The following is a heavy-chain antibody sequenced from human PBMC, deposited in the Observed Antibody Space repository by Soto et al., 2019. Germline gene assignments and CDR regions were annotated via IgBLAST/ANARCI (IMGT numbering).Heavy chain of an antibody. J-gene: IGHJ6*03. CDR3: ARVKGNYYYMDV. D-gene: IGHD3-10*01. Sequence: PSETLSLTCAVYGGSFSGYYWSWIRQPPGKGLEWIGEINHSGSTNYNPSLKSRVTISVDTSKNQFSLKLSSVTAADTAVYYCARVKGNYYYMDVWGKGTTVTVSS. CDR2: INHSGST. V-gene: IGHV4-34*01. CDR1: GGSFSGYY.